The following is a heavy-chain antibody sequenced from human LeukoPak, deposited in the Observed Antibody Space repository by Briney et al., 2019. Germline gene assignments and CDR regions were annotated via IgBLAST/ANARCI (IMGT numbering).Heavy chain of an antibody. D-gene: IGHD4-17*01. Sequence: GGSLRLSCAASGFTFSSYGMHWVRQAPGKGLEWVAVISYDGSNKYYADSVKGRFTISRDNSKNTLYLQMNSLRAEDTAVYYCAKVKTTVTTIIDYWGQGTLASVSS. V-gene: IGHV3-30*18. J-gene: IGHJ4*02. CDR1: GFTFSSYG. CDR3: AKVKTTVTTIIDY. CDR2: ISYDGSNK.